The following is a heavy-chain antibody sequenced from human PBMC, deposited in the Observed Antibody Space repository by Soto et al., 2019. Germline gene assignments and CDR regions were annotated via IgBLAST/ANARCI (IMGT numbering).Heavy chain of an antibody. CDR3: APGSSSNAFDP. Sequence: PSETLSLTCTVSGGSINSGGYSWTWIRQPPGKGLEWIGYIFYSGSTNYNPSLNSRVTISVDTSKNQFSLKLSSVTAADTAVYYCAPGSSSNAFDPWGQGTLVTVSS. D-gene: IGHD6-6*01. J-gene: IGHJ5*02. CDR2: IFYSGST. CDR1: GGSINSGGYS. V-gene: IGHV4-61*08.